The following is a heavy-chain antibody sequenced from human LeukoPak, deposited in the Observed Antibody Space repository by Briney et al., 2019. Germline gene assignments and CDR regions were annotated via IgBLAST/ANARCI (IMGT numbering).Heavy chain of an antibody. V-gene: IGHV3-30-3*01. D-gene: IGHD3-3*01. J-gene: IGHJ3*02. CDR3: AKDRDPYDFWSGSDDAFDT. CDR2: ISYDGTNK. Sequence: GGSLRLSCAASGFTFSSYAMHWVRQAPGKGLEWVAIISYDGTNKYDADSVKGRFTISRDNSKNTLYLQMNSLRAEDTAVYYCAKDRDPYDFWSGSDDAFDTWGQGTMVTVSS. CDR1: GFTFSSYA.